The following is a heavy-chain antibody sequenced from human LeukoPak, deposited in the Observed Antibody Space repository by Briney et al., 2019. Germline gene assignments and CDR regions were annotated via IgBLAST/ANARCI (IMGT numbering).Heavy chain of an antibody. Sequence: GGSLRLSCAASGFSFSDSTMNWVRQAPGKGLEWVAVISYDGSNKYYADSVKGRFTISRDNSKNTLYLQMNSLRAEDTAVYYCAKDEHDGDYYYGMDVWGQGTTVTVSS. J-gene: IGHJ6*02. V-gene: IGHV3-30*18. CDR1: GFSFSDST. D-gene: IGHD4-17*01. CDR3: AKDEHDGDYYYGMDV. CDR2: ISYDGSNK.